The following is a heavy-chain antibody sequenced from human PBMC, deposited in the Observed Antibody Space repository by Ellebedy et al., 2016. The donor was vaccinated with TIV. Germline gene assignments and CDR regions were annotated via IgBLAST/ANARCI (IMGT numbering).Heavy chain of an antibody. V-gene: IGHV4-59*08. Sequence: MPSETLSLTCTASGDSFSFYYWSWIRQPPGKGLEWVGCIYYNGSTNHNASLKSRVTISLDPTKNQFSLKLNSVTAADMAVYFCARMAGGSSGDYYFDSWGQGSLVTVTS. CDR2: IYYNGST. D-gene: IGHD2-15*01. CDR3: ARMAGGSSGDYYFDS. J-gene: IGHJ4*02. CDR1: GDSFSFYY.